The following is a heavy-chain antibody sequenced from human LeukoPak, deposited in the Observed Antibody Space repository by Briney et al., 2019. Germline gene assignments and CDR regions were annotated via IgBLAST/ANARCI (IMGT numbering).Heavy chain of an antibody. Sequence: PGGSLRLSCAASGFTFSSYSMNWVRQAPGKGLEWVSAISGSGGSTYYADSVKGRFTISRDNSKNTLYLQMNSLRAEDTAVYYCAKDHLVSYYDILTGYYYFDYWGQGTLVTVSS. J-gene: IGHJ4*02. D-gene: IGHD3-9*01. V-gene: IGHV3-23*01. CDR1: GFTFSSYS. CDR3: AKDHLVSYYDILTGYYYFDY. CDR2: ISGSGGST.